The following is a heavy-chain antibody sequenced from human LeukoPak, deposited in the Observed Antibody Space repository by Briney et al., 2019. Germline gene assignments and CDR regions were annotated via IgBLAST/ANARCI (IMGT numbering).Heavy chain of an antibody. CDR3: ARRYYDILTGYSEYYYYYYYMDV. CDR2: INPNSGAT. CDR1: GYTFTGYY. J-gene: IGHJ6*03. V-gene: IGHV1-2*02. Sequence: ASVKVSCKASGYTFTGYYMHWVRQAPGQGREWMGWINPNSGATNYAQKFQGRVTMTRNTSISTAYMELSSLRSEDTAVYYCARRYYDILTGYSEYYYYYYYMDVWGKGTTVTISS. D-gene: IGHD3-9*01.